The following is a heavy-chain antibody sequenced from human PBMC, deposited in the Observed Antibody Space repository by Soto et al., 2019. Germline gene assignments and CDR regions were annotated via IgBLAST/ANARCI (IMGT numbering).Heavy chain of an antibody. V-gene: IGHV3-23*01. CDR2: ISGSGGST. D-gene: IGHD6-19*01. CDR3: AKAVGRDSSAWWFDY. CDR1: GFTFSSYA. J-gene: IGHJ4*02. Sequence: EVQLLESGGGLVQPGGSLRLSCAGSGFTFSSYAMSWVRQAPGKGLEWVSGISGSGGSTYYADSVKGRFTISRDNSKNTRYLQMNSLRAEDTAVYYCAKAVGRDSSAWWFDYWGQGTLVTVSS.